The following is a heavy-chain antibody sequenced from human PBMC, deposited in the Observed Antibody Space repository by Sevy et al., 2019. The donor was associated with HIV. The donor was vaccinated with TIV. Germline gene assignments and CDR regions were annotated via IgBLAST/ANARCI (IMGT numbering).Heavy chain of an antibody. CDR3: AGSDSSGCLDY. D-gene: IGHD3-22*01. J-gene: IGHJ4*02. CDR1: GYRFTDYY. CDR2: INPKSGGT. V-gene: IGHV1-2*02. Sequence: ASVKVSCKASGYRFTDYYLHWVRRAPGQGLGWMGWINPKSGGTKFAQKFQDRVSMTRDTSIGTVYMEVNRLKSDDTAIYYCAGSDSSGCLDYWGQGSLVTVSS.